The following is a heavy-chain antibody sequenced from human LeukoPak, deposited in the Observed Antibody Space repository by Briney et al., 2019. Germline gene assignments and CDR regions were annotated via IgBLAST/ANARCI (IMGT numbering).Heavy chain of an antibody. CDR1: GFTFSTYW. V-gene: IGHV3-74*01. CDR3: ARAPSEIGGYYPEYFRH. Sequence: GGSLRLSCAASGFTFSTYWMHWVRQAPGKGLEWASSIKSDGSTNYADSVKGRFTISRDNAKNTVSLQMNSLRPEDTGVYYCARAPSEIGGYYPEYFRHWGQGTLVTVSS. J-gene: IGHJ1*01. CDR2: IKSDGST. D-gene: IGHD3-22*01.